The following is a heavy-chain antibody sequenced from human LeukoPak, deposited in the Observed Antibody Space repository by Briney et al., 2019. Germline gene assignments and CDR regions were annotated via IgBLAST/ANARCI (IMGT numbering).Heavy chain of an antibody. CDR1: GFTFSSYS. D-gene: IGHD5-12*01. CDR2: ISSSSSYI. Sequence: GGSLRLSCAASGFTFSSYSMNWVRQAPGKGLEWVSSISSSSSYIYYADSVKGRFTISRDNAKNSLYLQINSLRAEDTAVYYCAGDDGGYVYFYWGQGTLVTVSS. CDR3: AGDDGGYVYFY. V-gene: IGHV3-21*01. J-gene: IGHJ4*02.